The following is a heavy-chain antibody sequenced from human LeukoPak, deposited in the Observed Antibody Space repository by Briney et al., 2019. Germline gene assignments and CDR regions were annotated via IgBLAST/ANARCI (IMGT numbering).Heavy chain of an antibody. V-gene: IGHV4-39*07. CDR2: IYYSGST. CDR3: ARAVWFGEYYYMDV. CDR1: GGSISSSSYY. Sequence: SETLSLTCTVSGGSISSSSYYWGWIRQPPGKGLEWIGSIYYSGSTYYNPSLKSRVTISVDTSKNQFSLKLSSVTAADTAVYYCARAVWFGEYYYMDVWGKGTTDTVSS. D-gene: IGHD3-10*01. J-gene: IGHJ6*03.